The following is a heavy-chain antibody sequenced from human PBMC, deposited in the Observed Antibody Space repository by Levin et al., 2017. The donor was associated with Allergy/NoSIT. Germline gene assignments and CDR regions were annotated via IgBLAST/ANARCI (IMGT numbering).Heavy chain of an antibody. J-gene: IGHJ4*02. CDR2: ISSSGSTI. CDR3: ARSMGFSGHDY. D-gene: IGHD5-12*01. CDR1: GFTFSSYE. Sequence: PGGSLRLSCAASGFTFSSYEMNWVRQAPGKGLEWVSYISSSGSTIYYADSVKGRFTISRDNAKNSLYLQMNSLRAEDTAVYYCARSMGFSGHDYWGQGTLVTVSS. V-gene: IGHV3-48*03.